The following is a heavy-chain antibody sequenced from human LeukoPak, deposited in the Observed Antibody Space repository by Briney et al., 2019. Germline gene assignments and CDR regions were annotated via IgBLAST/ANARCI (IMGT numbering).Heavy chain of an antibody. D-gene: IGHD3-10*01. Sequence: SQTLSLTCAVSGGSISSGGYSWSWTRQPPGEGLEWIGYIYHSGSTYYHPSLKSRVTISVDRSKNQFSLKLSSVTAADTAVYYCARAQLWFGDSFDYWGQGTLVTVSS. V-gene: IGHV4-30-2*01. CDR1: GGSISSGGYS. J-gene: IGHJ4*02. CDR2: IYHSGST. CDR3: ARAQLWFGDSFDY.